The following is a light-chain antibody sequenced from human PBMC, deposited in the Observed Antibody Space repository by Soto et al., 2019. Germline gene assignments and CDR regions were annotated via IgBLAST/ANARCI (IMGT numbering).Light chain of an antibody. CDR3: SSYTSSSTLV. V-gene: IGLV2-14*01. CDR2: EVS. Sequence: QSALTQPASVSGSPGQSITISCTGTSSDVGGYKYLSWYQQHPGKAPKLIIYEVSYRPSGVSNRFSGSKSGNTASLTISGLQAEDEDDYYCSSYTSSSTLVFGTGTKLTVL. CDR1: SSDVGGYKY. J-gene: IGLJ1*01.